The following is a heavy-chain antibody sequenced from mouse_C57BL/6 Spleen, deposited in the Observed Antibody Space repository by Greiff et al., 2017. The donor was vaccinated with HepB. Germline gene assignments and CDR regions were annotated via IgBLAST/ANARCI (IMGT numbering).Heavy chain of an antibody. D-gene: IGHD2-10*02. CDR3: ARVGYGNWFAY. V-gene: IGHV3-1*01. J-gene: IGHJ3*01. CDR1: GYSITSGYD. Sequence: DVKLQESGPGMVKPSQSLSLTCTVTGYSITSGYDWHWIRHFPGNKLEWMGYISYSGSTNYNPSLKSRISITHDTSKNHFFLKLNSVTTEDTATYYCARVGYGNWFAYWGQGTLVTVSA. CDR2: ISYSGST.